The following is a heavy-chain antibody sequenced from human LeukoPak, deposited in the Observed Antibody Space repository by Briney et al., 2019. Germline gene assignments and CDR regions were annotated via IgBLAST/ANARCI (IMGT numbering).Heavy chain of an antibody. CDR3: AKSGRSGWFELDY. D-gene: IGHD6-19*01. Sequence: GGSLRLSCAASGFTFSNSVMHWVRQAPGKGLEWVSFMSYDGISKYYTDSVKGRFTISRDDSKNTLYLQMNSLRAEDTAVYYCAKSGRSGWFELDYWGQGTLVTVSS. J-gene: IGHJ4*02. CDR2: MSYDGISK. V-gene: IGHV3-30*18. CDR1: GFTFSNSV.